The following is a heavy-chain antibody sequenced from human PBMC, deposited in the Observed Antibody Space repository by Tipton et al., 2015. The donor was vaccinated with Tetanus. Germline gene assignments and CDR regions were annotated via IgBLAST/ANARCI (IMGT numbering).Heavy chain of an antibody. CDR2: INHSGST. J-gene: IGHJ4*02. V-gene: IGHV4-34*01. CDR1: GGSISSYY. CDR3: ARRGYSPRRRDY. Sequence: TLSLTCTVSGGSISSYYWSWIRQPPGKGLEWIGEINHSGSTNYNPSLKSRVTISVDTSKNQFSLKLSSVTAADTAVYYCARRGYSPRRRDYWGQGTLVTVSS. D-gene: IGHD5-18*01.